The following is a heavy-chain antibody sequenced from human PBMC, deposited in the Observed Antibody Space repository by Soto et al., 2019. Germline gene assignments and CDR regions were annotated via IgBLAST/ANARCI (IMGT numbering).Heavy chain of an antibody. D-gene: IGHD3-22*01. V-gene: IGHV4-31*03. CDR1: GGSISSGGYY. CDR3: ARGYYYDSSNAFDI. CDR2: IYYSGST. J-gene: IGHJ3*02. Sequence: QVQLQESGPGLVKPSQTLSLTCTVSGGSISSGGYYWSWIRQHPGKGLEWIGYIYYSGSTYYNPSLNSRVTISVDTSKNQFSLKLSSVTAADTAVYYCARGYYYDSSNAFDIWGQGTMVTVSS.